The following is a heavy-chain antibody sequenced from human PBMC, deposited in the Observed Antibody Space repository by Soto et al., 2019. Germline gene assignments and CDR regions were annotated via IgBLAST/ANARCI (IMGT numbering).Heavy chain of an antibody. CDR2: IYTSGST. CDR3: ARESLLTGYSVSWFDP. V-gene: IGHV4-4*07. Sequence: SETMSLTCTVSGGSISSYYWSWIRQPAGKGLEWIGRIYTSGSTNYNPSLKSRVTMSVDTSKNQFSLKLSSVTAAGTAVYYCARESLLTGYSVSWFDPWGQGTLVTV. J-gene: IGHJ5*02. D-gene: IGHD3-9*01. CDR1: GGSISSYY.